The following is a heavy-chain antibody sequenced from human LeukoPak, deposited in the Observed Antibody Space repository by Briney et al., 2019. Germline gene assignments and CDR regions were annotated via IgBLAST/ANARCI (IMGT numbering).Heavy chain of an antibody. D-gene: IGHD3-22*01. CDR3: ARPYYYDSRIDP. CDR1: GGSISSSSYY. CDR2: TYYSGST. J-gene: IGHJ5*02. Sequence: SETLSLTCTVSGGSISSSSYYWGWIRQPPGKGLEWIGYTYYSGSTYYNPSLKNRVSISVDTSKNQFSLNLSSVTAADTAVYYCARPYYYDSRIDPWGQGTLVTVSS. V-gene: IGHV4-30-4*08.